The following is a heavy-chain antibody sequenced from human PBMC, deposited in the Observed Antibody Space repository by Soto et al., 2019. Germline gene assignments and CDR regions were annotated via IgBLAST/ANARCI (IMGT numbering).Heavy chain of an antibody. CDR1: GTSISSYY. Sequence: SETLSLTCTVSGTSISSYYWSWIRQPPGKGLEWIANIHYSGTTNYNPSLASRVTLSVDTSKNQFPLKMTSVTAADRAMYFCARYNSYAIDYWGRGTLVTVSS. D-gene: IGHD2-8*01. CDR3: ARYNSYAIDY. V-gene: IGHV4-59*01. CDR2: IHYSGTT. J-gene: IGHJ4*02.